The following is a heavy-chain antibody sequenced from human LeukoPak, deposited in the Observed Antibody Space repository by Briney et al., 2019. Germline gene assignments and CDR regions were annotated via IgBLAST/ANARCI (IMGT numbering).Heavy chain of an antibody. V-gene: IGHV3-30*04. J-gene: IGHJ4*02. CDR2: ITYDGGKE. CDR1: QFTFSNYA. D-gene: IGHD3-3*02. CDR3: VRNRNLKMTSTGILGN. Sequence: QSGGSLRLSCAASQFTFSNYAFHWVRQAPGKGLEWVALITYDGGKEDYADSVKGRFTISRDNSRDTLYLQMNSLTVDDTAVYYCVRNRNLKMTSTGILGNWGLGTLVIVSS.